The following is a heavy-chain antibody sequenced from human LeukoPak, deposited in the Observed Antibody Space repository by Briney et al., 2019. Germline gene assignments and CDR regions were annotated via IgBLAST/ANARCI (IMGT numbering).Heavy chain of an antibody. CDR1: GFYFSDFA. D-gene: IGHD2-21*01. Sequence: GGSLRLSCVASGFYFSDFAMHWVRQAPGQGLEWVSGIMTSATIKDYADSVKGRSTISRDNSNNVVFLQMNSLRVDETPVKVCANDSELAPAIRERHNRLDSWGQGALVTVSS. CDR3: ANDSELAPAIRERHNRLDS. CDR2: IMTSATIK. V-gene: IGHV3-9*01. J-gene: IGHJ5*01.